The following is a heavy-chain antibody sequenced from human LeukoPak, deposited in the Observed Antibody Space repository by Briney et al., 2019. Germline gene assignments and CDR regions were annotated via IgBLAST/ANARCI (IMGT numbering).Heavy chain of an antibody. D-gene: IGHD6-13*01. CDR2: ISGSGGTT. CDR1: GFTFSSYD. Sequence: GGSLRLSCAASGFTFSSYDKSWVRQAPGKGLEWVSVISGSGGTTYYADSVKGRFTISRDDSKNTLYLQMNSLRAEDTAVYYCAKGATGYGSSWYSPYYYYYYGMDVWGQGTTVTVSS. V-gene: IGHV3-23*01. J-gene: IGHJ6*02. CDR3: AKGATGYGSSWYSPYYYYYYGMDV.